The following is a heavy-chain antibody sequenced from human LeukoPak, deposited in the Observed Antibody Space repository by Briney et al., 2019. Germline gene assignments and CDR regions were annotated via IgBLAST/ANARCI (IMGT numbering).Heavy chain of an antibody. Sequence: GGSLRLSCAASGFTFSSYAMHWVRQAPGKGLEWVAVISYDGSNKYYADSVKGRFTISRDNSKNTLYLQMNSLRAEDTAVYYCAKDRRVRGVIITVLDYWGQGTLVTVSS. CDR3: AKDRRVRGVIITVLDY. CDR2: ISYDGSNK. J-gene: IGHJ4*02. D-gene: IGHD3-10*01. V-gene: IGHV3-30-3*01. CDR1: GFTFSSYA.